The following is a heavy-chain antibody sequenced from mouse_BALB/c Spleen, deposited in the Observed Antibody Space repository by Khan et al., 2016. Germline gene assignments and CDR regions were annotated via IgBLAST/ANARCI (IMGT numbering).Heavy chain of an antibody. CDR1: AYSFTNYW. V-gene: IGHV1-74*01. D-gene: IGHD3-2*01. CDR3: AIDTSGFWFTY. CDR2: IDPSDSET. Sequence: QVQLKQSGPQLVRPGASVQISCKASAYSFTNYWMHWVKQRPGQGLEWIGMIDPSDSETRLNQKFKDKATLTVDRSSSTAYMHLSSPTSEDSAVYFCAIDTSGFWFTYWGQGTLVTVAA. J-gene: IGHJ3*01.